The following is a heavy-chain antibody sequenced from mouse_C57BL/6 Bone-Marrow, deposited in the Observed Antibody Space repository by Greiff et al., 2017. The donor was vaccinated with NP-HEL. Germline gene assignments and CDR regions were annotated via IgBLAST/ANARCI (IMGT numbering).Heavy chain of an antibody. CDR2: IYPGSGST. V-gene: IGHV1-55*01. CDR3: ARAWDWYFDV. D-gene: IGHD4-1*01. CDR1: GYTFTSYW. J-gene: IGHJ1*03. Sequence: QVHLQQPGAELVKPGASVKMSCKASGYTFTSYWITWVKQRPGQGLEWIGDIYPGSGSTNYNEKFKSKATLTVDTSSSTAYMQLSSLTSEDSAVYYCARAWDWYFDVWGTGTTVTVSS.